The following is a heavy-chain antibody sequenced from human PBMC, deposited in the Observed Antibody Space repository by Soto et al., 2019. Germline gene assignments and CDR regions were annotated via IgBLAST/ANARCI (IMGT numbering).Heavy chain of an antibody. CDR3: AREIFPGIAAPGP. CDR1: GGTFSSYA. Sequence: GASVKVSCKASGGTFSSYAISWVRQAPGQGLEWMGGIIPIFGTANYAQKFQGRVTITADESTSTAYMELSSLRSEDTAVYYCAREIFPGIAAPGPWGQGTLVTVSS. V-gene: IGHV1-69*13. J-gene: IGHJ5*02. D-gene: IGHD6-13*01. CDR2: IIPIFGTA.